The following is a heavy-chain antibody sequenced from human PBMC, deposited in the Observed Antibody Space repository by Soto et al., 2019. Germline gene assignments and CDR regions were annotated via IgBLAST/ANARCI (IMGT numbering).Heavy chain of an antibody. D-gene: IGHD2-8*01. Sequence: PSETLSLTCTVSGGSISSGGYYWSWIRQHPGKGLEWIGYIYYSGSTYYNPSLKSRVTISVDTSKNQFSLKLSSVTAADTAVYYCARMAREDGCTNGVCFFDYWGQGTLVTVSS. CDR1: GGSISSGGYY. V-gene: IGHV4-31*03. J-gene: IGHJ4*02. CDR2: IYYSGST. CDR3: ARMAREDGCTNGVCFFDY.